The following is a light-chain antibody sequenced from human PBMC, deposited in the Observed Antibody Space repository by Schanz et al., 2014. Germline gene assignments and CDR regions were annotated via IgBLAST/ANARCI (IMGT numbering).Light chain of an antibody. CDR3: QQYNNWPYT. J-gene: IGKJ2*01. CDR2: GAS. Sequence: DIVMTQSPATLSVSPGESATLSCRASQSVSSKLAWYQQKPGQAPRLLMYGASTRATGIPARFSGSGSGTEFTLTISSLQSEDFAVYYCQQYNNWPYTFGQGTKLEIK. CDR1: QSVSSK. V-gene: IGKV3-15*01.